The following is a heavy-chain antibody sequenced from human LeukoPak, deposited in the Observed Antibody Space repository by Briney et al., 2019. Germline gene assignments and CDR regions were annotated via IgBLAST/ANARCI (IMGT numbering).Heavy chain of an antibody. J-gene: IGHJ3*02. Sequence: GGSLRLSCAASGFTFSSYSMNWVRQAPGKGLEWVSSISSSSSYIYYADSVKGRLTISRDNAKNSLYLQMNSLRAGDTAVYYCASPGGGYYDSSGSYDAFDIWGQGTMVTVSS. CDR2: ISSSSSYI. CDR3: ASPGGGYYDSSGSYDAFDI. V-gene: IGHV3-21*01. CDR1: GFTFSSYS. D-gene: IGHD3-22*01.